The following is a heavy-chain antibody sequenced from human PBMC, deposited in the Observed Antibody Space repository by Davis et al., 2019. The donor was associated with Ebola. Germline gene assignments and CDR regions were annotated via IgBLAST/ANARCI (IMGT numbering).Heavy chain of an antibody. D-gene: IGHD2-8*01. CDR3: AEGGTNNFLGAN. V-gene: IGHV3-53*01. J-gene: IGHJ4*02. CDR2: IYRGGST. Sequence: GESLKISCAASEFTVSSHYMSWVRQAPGKGLEWVSVIYRGGSTYYADSVKGRFTISRDNPKNTLYLQMNSLRAEDTAVFYCAEGGTNNFLGANWGQGTLVTVSS. CDR1: EFTVSSHY.